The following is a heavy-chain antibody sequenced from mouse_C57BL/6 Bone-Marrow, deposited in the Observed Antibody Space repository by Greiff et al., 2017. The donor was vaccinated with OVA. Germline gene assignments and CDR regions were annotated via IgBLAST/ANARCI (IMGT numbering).Heavy chain of an antibody. V-gene: IGHV1-11*01. CDR3: GRDRYDYDGGAWFAY. CDR1: GYTFTDHI. D-gene: IGHD2-4*01. J-gene: IGHJ3*01. CDR2: IYPVSGET. Sequence: VQLQQSGAELASPGASVTLSCKASGYTFTDHIMNWVKKRPGQGLEWIGRIYPVSGETNYNQKFMGKATFSVDRSSSTVYMVLNSLTSEDPAVYYGGRDRYDYDGGAWFAYWGQGTLVTVSA.